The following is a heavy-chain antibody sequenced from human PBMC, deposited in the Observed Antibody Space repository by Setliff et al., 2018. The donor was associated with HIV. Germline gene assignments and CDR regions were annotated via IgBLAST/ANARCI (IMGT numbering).Heavy chain of an antibody. CDR2: INHSGGT. J-gene: IGHJ1*01. D-gene: IGHD5-18*01. V-gene: IGHV4-34*01. Sequence: SETLSLTCAVYGGSFSAYYWSWIRQTPGKGLGWIGEINHSGGTNYNPSLKSRVTMSVDTSKNQFSLKLSSVTAADTAVFYCARGGYSYGFGRHRAYFQYWGQGTQVTVSS. CDR3: ARGGYSYGFGRHRAYFQY. CDR1: GGSFSAYY.